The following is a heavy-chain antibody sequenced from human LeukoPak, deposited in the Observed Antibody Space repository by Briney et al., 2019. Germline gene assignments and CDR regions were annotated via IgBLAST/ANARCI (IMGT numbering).Heavy chain of an antibody. V-gene: IGHV3-53*01. Sequence: GGSLRLSCAASGFTFSNAWMSWVRQAPGKGLEWVSVIYSGGSTYYADSVKGRFTISRDNSKNTLYLQMNSLRAEDTAVYYCATGTYSSSDYWGQGTLVTVSS. CDR2: IYSGGST. J-gene: IGHJ4*02. CDR1: GFTFSNAW. CDR3: ATGTYSSSDY. D-gene: IGHD6-13*01.